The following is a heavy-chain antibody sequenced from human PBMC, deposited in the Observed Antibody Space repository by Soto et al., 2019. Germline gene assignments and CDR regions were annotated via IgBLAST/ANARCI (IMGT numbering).Heavy chain of an antibody. J-gene: IGHJ4*02. CDR3: AGVMVVEQWLGHSYFDY. CDR1: GGTFSSYA. Sequence: QVQLVQSGAEVKKPGSSVKVSCKASGGTFSSYAISWARQAPGQGLEWMGGIIPIFGTANYAQKFQGRVTITADESTSTAYMEVSSLRSEDTAVYYCAGVMVVEQWLGHSYFDYWGQGTLVTVSS. CDR2: IIPIFGTA. D-gene: IGHD6-19*01. V-gene: IGHV1-69*01.